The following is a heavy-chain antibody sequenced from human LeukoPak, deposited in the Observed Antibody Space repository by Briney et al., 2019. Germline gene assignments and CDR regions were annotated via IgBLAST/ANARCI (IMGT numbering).Heavy chain of an antibody. V-gene: IGHV4-34*01. CDR1: GGSFSGYY. D-gene: IGHD3-3*01. J-gene: IGHJ6*02. CDR3: ARLRFLEWLDPSYYGMDV. CDR2: INHSGST. Sequence: PSETLSLTCAVYGGSFSGYYWSWIRQPPGKGLEWIGEINHSGSTNYNPSLKSRVTISVDTSKNQFSLKLSSVTAADTAVYYCARLRFLEWLDPSYYGMDVWGQGTTVTVSS.